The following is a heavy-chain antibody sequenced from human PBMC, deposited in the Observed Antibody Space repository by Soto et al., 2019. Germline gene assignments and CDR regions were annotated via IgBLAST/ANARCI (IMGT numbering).Heavy chain of an antibody. CDR1: GFTFSSYG. J-gene: IGHJ6*02. Sequence: QVQLVESGGGVVQPGRSLRLSCAASGFTFSSYGMHWVRQAPGKGLEWVAVVWDDGSTKYYADSMRGPFIISRDNSKNQLYLQMDSLTAEDKCVYYRARNGVFINSSAMDVWGQGTTVTVSS. D-gene: IGHD4-17*01. CDR2: VWDDGSTK. V-gene: IGHV3-33*01. CDR3: ARNGVFINSSAMDV.